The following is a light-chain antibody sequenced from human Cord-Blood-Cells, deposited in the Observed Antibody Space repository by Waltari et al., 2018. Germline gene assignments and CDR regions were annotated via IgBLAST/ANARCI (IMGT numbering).Light chain of an antibody. V-gene: IGLV2-23*01. J-gene: IGLJ3*02. Sequence: QSALTQPASVSGSPGQSITISCTGTSSDVGSYNLVSWYQQHPGKAPKLMIYEGSKRPSGFSNRFSGSKSSNTASLTISGRQAEDEADYYCCSYAGSSTWVFGGGTKLTVL. CDR3: CSYAGSSTWV. CDR1: SSDVGSYNL. CDR2: EGS.